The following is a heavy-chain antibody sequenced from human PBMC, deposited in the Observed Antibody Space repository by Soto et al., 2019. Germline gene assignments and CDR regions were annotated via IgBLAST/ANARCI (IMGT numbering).Heavy chain of an antibody. V-gene: IGHV3-23*01. CDR1: RLTVNVSA. Sequence: PWGSLRLSCAACRLTVNVSAVSWFRQAPGKGLEWVASISGSGAATYIADSMKGRFAISRDNSKNTLFLQMDTLRVGDTAVYFCAKSRGCSGGFCHWGQPTRVTVSS. CDR3: AKSRGCSGGFCH. J-gene: IGHJ1*01. D-gene: IGHD2-15*01. CDR2: ISGSGAAT.